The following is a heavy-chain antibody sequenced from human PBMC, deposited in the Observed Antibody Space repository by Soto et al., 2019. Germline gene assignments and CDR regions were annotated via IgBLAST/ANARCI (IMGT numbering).Heavy chain of an antibody. CDR3: AHRVLRTVFGLVTTTAIYFDF. J-gene: IGHJ4*02. Sequence: QITLNKSGPTVVRPTETLTLTCRFSGFSLTTSGVGVGWIRQSPGKAPEWLALIYWDDDKRYSASLKSRLTIPKDTSKNQVVLTVADLDPTDTATYYCAHRVLRTVFGLVTTTAIYFDFWGQGTPVAVSS. V-gene: IGHV2-5*02. CDR1: GFSLTTSGVG. D-gene: IGHD3-3*01. CDR2: IYWDDDK.